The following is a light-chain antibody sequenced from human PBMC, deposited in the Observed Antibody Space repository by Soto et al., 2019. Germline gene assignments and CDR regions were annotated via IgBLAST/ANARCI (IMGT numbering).Light chain of an antibody. CDR1: HSVDSSY. J-gene: IGKJ1*01. CDR2: ETS. CDR3: QQYGGSPWT. V-gene: IGKV3-20*01. Sequence: EVVLTQSPGALSLSPGERATLSCRASHSVDSSYFAWYQQRPGQAPRLLIYETSSRATVIPDRFSGSASGTDFTPIVSRLEPEDFAMYYCQQYGGSPWTFGQGTKVDIK.